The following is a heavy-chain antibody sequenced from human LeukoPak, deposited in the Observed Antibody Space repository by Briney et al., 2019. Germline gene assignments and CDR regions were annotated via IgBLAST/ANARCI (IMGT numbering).Heavy chain of an antibody. CDR3: ARVNDSWSGYLGY. J-gene: IGHJ4*02. CDR2: ISSSSSYI. CDR1: GFTFSSYS. V-gene: IGHV3-21*01. Sequence: GGSLRLSCAASGFTFSSYSMNWVRQAPGKGLEWVSSISSSSSYIYYADSVKGRFTISRDNAKNSLYLQMNSLRAEDTAVYYYARVNDSWSGYLGYWGQGTLVTVSS. D-gene: IGHD3-3*01.